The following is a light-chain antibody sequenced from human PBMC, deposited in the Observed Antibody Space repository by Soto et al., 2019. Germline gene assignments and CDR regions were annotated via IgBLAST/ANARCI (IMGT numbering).Light chain of an antibody. J-gene: IGKJ2*01. Sequence: EIVLTQSPGTLSLSPGERATLSCRASQSVRSNYLAWYQQKPGQAPRLLIHAASSRATGIPDRFSGSGSGTDFALTISRLEPEDFALYYCLQYGTSPYTFGQGTKLEIK. V-gene: IGKV3-20*01. CDR3: LQYGTSPYT. CDR1: QSVRSNY. CDR2: AAS.